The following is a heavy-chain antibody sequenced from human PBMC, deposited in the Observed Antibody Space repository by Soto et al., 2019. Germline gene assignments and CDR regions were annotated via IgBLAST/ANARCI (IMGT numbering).Heavy chain of an antibody. D-gene: IGHD3-10*01. CDR3: DRGEVRGPFDI. CDR1: GGSMNSQYYY. CDR2: IHNSGST. V-gene: IGHV4-30-4*01. J-gene: IGHJ3*02. Sequence: PXETLSLPCTVSGGSMNSQYYYWSWIRQPPGKGLEWIGYIHNSGSTYYNPSLKSRLTISSDMSKNQFSLRLNSVTAADTALYFCDRGEVRGPFDIWGQGTKVTVSS.